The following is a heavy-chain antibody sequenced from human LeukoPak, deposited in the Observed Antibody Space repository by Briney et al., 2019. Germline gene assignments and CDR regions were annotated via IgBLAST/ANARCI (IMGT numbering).Heavy chain of an antibody. CDR3: ARKTDSGGQGDY. D-gene: IGHD3-22*01. CDR2: IRFDGSNK. J-gene: IGHJ4*02. V-gene: IGHV3-30*02. CDR1: GFTFSTYG. Sequence: GGSLRLSCAASGFTFSTYGMHWVRQAPGKGLEWMSFIRFDGSNKYYADSVKGRFTISRDNSKNTLYLQMSSLRAEDTAVYYCARKTDSGGQGDYWGPGTLVTVSS.